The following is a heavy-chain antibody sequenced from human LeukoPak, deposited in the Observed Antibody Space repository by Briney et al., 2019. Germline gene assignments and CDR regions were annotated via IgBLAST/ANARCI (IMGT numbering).Heavy chain of an antibody. CDR1: GFTFSTYS. CDR2: ISPASNYI. J-gene: IGHJ4*02. Sequence: GGSLRLSCAASGFTFSTYSMNWVRQAPGQGLEWVSSISPASNYIYYADSVKGRFTISRDNAKNSLYLQMNSLTAEDTAVYYCATSQPGYASGVDYWGQGTLVTVSS. CDR3: ATSQPGYASGVDY. D-gene: IGHD6-19*01. V-gene: IGHV3-21*04.